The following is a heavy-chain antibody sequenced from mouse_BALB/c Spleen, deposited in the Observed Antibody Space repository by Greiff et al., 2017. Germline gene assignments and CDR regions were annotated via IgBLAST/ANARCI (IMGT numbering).Heavy chain of an antibody. J-gene: IGHJ4*01. V-gene: IGHV5-6-5*01. CDR3: ARDEWLRPPYAMDY. CDR2: ISSGGST. D-gene: IGHD2-2*01. CDR1: GFTFSSYA. Sequence: EVKLVESGGGLVKPGGSLKLSCAASGFTFSSYAMSWVRQTPEKRLEWVASISSGGSTYYPDSVKGRFTISRDNARNILYLQMSSLRSEDTAMYYCARDEWLRPPYAMDYWGQGTSVTVSS.